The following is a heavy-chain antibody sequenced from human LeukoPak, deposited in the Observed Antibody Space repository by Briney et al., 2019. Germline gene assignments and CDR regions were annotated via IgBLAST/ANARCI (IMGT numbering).Heavy chain of an antibody. CDR3: ALVPDWDHDFDS. Sequence: ASAKVSCKTSGYTFIAYNIHWVRQAPGQGLEWMGRINPNSGGTISAQKFQGRVSMTRETSISTAFMELNRLNSDDTAVYYCALVPDWDHDFDSWGQGTLVSVSS. D-gene: IGHD3/OR15-3a*01. CDR2: INPNSGGT. J-gene: IGHJ4*02. V-gene: IGHV1-2*06. CDR1: GYTFIAYN.